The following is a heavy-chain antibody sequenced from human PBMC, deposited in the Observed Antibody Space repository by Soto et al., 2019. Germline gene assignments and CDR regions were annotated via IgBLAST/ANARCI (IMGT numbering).Heavy chain of an antibody. D-gene: IGHD5-18*01. CDR1: GGTFSSYG. J-gene: IGHJ6*02. CDR3: ARDLGYNYGVYYGMDV. V-gene: IGHV1-69*01. Sequence: QVQLVQSGAEVKKPGSSVQVSCKASGGTFSSYGLSWVRQAPGQGLEWMGGIIPIFGTTNYAQKFQGRVTITAYESTSTAYMELSSLRSEDTAVYYCARDLGYNYGVYYGMDVWGQGTTVTVSS. CDR2: IIPIFGTT.